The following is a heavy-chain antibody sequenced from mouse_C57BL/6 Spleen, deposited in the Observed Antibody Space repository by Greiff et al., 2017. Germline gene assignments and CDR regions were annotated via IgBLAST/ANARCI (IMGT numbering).Heavy chain of an antibody. CDR2: ISNGGGST. CDR1: GFTFSDYY. Sequence: EVKLMESGGGLVQPGGSLKLSCAASGFTFSDYYMYWVRQTPEKRLEWVAYISNGGGSTYYPDTVKGRFTISRDNAKNTLYLQMSRLKSEDTAMYYCARRGVGAMDYWGQGTSVTVSS. D-gene: IGHD1-1*02. V-gene: IGHV5-12*01. CDR3: ARRGVGAMDY. J-gene: IGHJ4*01.